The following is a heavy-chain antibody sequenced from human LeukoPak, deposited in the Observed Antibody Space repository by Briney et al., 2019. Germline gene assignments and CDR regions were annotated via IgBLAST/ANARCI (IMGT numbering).Heavy chain of an antibody. Sequence: EPSETLSLTCAVYGGSFSGYYWSWIRQPPGKGLEWIGYIYYSGSTNYNPSLKSRVTISVDTSKNQFSLKLSSVTAADTAVYYCARHGIRAGAPYYYGMDVWGQGTTVTVSS. CDR1: GGSFSGYY. CDR3: ARHGIRAGAPYYYGMDV. J-gene: IGHJ6*02. D-gene: IGHD6-19*01. CDR2: IYYSGST. V-gene: IGHV4-59*08.